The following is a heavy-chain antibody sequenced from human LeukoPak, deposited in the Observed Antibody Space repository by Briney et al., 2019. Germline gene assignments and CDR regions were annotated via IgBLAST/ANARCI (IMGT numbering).Heavy chain of an antibody. D-gene: IGHD3-22*01. CDR3: ARDAYDSSGYSAPLDY. J-gene: IGHJ4*02. CDR1: GYTFTSYG. V-gene: IGHV1-18*01. CDR2: ISAYNGNT. Sequence: GASVKVSCKASGYTFTSYGISWVRQAPGQGLEWMGWISAYNGNTNYAQKLQGRVTMTTDTSTSTAYMELRSLRPDDTAVYYCARDAYDSSGYSAPLDYWGQGTLVTVSS.